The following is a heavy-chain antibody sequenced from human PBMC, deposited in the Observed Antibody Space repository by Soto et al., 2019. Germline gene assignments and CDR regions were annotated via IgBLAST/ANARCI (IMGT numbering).Heavy chain of an antibody. CDR3: ARETSSWPLDY. J-gene: IGHJ4*02. CDR2: SNSDGRST. V-gene: IGHV3-74*01. Sequence: GGSLRLSCAASGFTFSTYWMHWVRQAPGKGLVWVSRSNSDGRSTDHADSVKGRFTISRDNAKNTLYLQMNSLRVEGTAVYYCARETSSWPLDYWGQGMLVTVSS. CDR1: GFTFSTYW. D-gene: IGHD6-13*01.